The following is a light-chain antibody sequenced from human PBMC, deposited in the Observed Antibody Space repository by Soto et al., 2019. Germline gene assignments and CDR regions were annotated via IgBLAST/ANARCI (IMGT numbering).Light chain of an antibody. CDR3: QQYHSYPLT. J-gene: IGKJ5*01. CDR2: KAS. Sequence: DIQMTQSPSTLSASVGERVTITCRASQSISAWLAWYQQKPGKAPKLLIYKASNVESGVPSRFSGSGSGTVFAITISSLQTDDFATYYCQQYHSYPLTLGQGTRLEIK. V-gene: IGKV1-5*03. CDR1: QSISAW.